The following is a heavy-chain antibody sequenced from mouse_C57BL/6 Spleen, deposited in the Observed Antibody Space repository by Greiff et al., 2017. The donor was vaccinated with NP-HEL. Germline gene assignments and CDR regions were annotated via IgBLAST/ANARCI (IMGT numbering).Heavy chain of an antibody. D-gene: IGHD1-1*02. CDR1: GLSLTSYG. CDR2: IWSDGST. V-gene: IGHV2-6-1*01. J-gene: IGHJ1*03. Sequence: VKLMESGPGLVAPSQSLSITCTVSGLSLTSYGVHWVRQPPGKGLEWLVVIWSDGSTTYNSALKSRLSISKDNSKSQVFLKMNSLQTDDTAMYYCARHRHMEGYFDVWGTGTTVTVSS. CDR3: ARHRHMEGYFDV.